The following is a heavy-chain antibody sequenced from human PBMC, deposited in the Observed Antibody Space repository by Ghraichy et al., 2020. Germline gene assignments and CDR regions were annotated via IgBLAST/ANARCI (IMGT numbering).Heavy chain of an antibody. Sequence: GGSLRLSCAASGFTFSSYSMNWVRQAPGKGLEWVSSISSSSSYIFYADSVKGRFTISRDNAKNSLYLQMNSLRAEDTAVYYCARDDIPVPAEYFQHWGQGLLVTFS. D-gene: IGHD2-15*01. CDR2: ISSSSSYI. J-gene: IGHJ1*01. V-gene: IGHV3-21*01. CDR3: ARDDIPVPAEYFQH. CDR1: GFTFSSYS.